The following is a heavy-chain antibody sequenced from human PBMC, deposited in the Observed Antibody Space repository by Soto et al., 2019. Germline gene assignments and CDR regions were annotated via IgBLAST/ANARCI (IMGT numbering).Heavy chain of an antibody. CDR3: ARVGYDILTGYSDHAFDI. Sequence: ASVKVSCKASGYTFTGYYMHWVRQAPGQGLEWMGWINPNSGGTNYAQKFQGWVTMTRDTSISTAYMELSRLRSDDTAVYYCARVGYDILTGYSDHAFDIWGQGTMVTVSS. V-gene: IGHV1-2*04. CDR1: GYTFTGYY. CDR2: INPNSGGT. J-gene: IGHJ3*02. D-gene: IGHD3-9*01.